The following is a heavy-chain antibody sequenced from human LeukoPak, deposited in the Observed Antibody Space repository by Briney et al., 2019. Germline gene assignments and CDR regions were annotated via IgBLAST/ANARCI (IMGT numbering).Heavy chain of an antibody. CDR1: VFTFSSYA. J-gene: IGHJ4*02. D-gene: IGHD3-9*01. Sequence: GGSLRLSCAASVFTFSSYAMHWVRQAPDKGLEWVALISYDGSNKEFADSVKGRFTISRDNSKNSLYLQMNSLRGEDTAVYYCARGMDYDILAGPPDYWGQGTLVTVSS. CDR2: ISYDGSNK. CDR3: ARGMDYDILAGPPDY. V-gene: IGHV3-30*04.